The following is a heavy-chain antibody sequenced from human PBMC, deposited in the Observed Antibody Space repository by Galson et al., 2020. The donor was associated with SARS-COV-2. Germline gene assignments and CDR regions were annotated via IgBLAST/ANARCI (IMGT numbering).Heavy chain of an antibody. Sequence: TGGSLRLSCAASGFTVSSNYMSWVRQAPGKGLEWVSVIYSGGSTYYADSVKGRFTISRDNSKNTLYLQMNSLRAEDTAVYYCARDQELSGLHWYFDLWGRGTLVTVSS. V-gene: IGHV3-66*01. CDR2: IYSGGST. CDR1: GFTVSSNY. J-gene: IGHJ2*01. D-gene: IGHD1-7*01. CDR3: ARDQELSGLHWYFDL.